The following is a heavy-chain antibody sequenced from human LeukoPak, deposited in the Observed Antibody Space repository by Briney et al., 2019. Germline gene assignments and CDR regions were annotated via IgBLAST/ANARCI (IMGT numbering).Heavy chain of an antibody. CDR3: VTRQNYYGSGSSFDY. CDR1: GFTFSSYA. V-gene: IGHV3-23*01. Sequence: GGSLRLSCAASGFTFSSYAMSWVRQAPGKGLEWVSAISGSGGSTYYADSVKGRFTISRDNSKNTLYLQMSSLRAEDTAVYYCVTRQNYYGSGSSFDYWGQGTLVTVSS. D-gene: IGHD3-10*01. CDR2: ISGSGGST. J-gene: IGHJ4*02.